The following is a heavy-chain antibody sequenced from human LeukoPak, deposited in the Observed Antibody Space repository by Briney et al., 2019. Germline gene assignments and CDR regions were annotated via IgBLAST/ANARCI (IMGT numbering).Heavy chain of an antibody. V-gene: IGHV1-2*04. CDR1: GYTFTGYY. CDR2: INPNSGGT. D-gene: IGHD3-10*01. Sequence: ASVKVSCKASGYTFTGYYMHWVRQAPGQGLEWMGWINPNSGGTNYAQNLQGWVTMTRDTSISTAYMELSRLRSDVTAVYYCARGAPYYYGSGTPVSHFDYWGQGTLVTVSS. J-gene: IGHJ4*02. CDR3: ARGAPYYYGSGTPVSHFDY.